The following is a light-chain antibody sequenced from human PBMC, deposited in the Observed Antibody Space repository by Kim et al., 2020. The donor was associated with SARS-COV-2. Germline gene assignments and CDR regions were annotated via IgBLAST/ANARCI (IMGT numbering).Light chain of an antibody. CDR3: AAWDDSLDGWV. Sequence: QSVLTQPPSASGTPGQRVTISCSGSSSNIGSNSVDWYQQLPGTAPKLLIYSNDQRPSGVPDRFSGSKSGTSASLAISGLKSEDEADYHCAAWDDSLDGWVFGGGTQLTV. CDR2: SND. J-gene: IGLJ3*02. CDR1: SSNIGSNS. V-gene: IGLV1-44*01.